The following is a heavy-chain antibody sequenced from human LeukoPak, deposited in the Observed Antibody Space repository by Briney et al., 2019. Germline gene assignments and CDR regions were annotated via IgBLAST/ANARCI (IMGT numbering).Heavy chain of an antibody. D-gene: IGHD6-19*01. CDR3: ANVVTGTTYYYYYGMDV. V-gene: IGHV3-64*04. J-gene: IGHJ6*02. CDR1: GFTFNRFY. CDR2: ISSNGATT. Sequence: GGSLRLSCSASGFTFNRFYLHWVRQAPGKGLEFVSHISSNGATTYYADSVKGRFTISRDNSKNTLYLQMNSLRAEDTAVYYCANVVTGTTYYYYYGMDVWGQGTTVTVSS.